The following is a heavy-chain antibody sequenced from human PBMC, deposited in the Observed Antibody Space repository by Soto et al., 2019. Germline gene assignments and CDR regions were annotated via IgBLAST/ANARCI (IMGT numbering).Heavy chain of an antibody. Sequence: PGGSLRLSCAASGVTVSSNYMSWFRQAPGKGLEWVSVIYSGGSTYYADSVKGRFTISRDNSKNTLYLQMNSLRAEDTAVYYCARDDLATAGLDFWGQGTLVTVDS. J-gene: IGHJ4*02. CDR2: IYSGGST. CDR1: GVTVSSNY. V-gene: IGHV3-66*01. D-gene: IGHD5-18*01. CDR3: ARDDLATAGLDF.